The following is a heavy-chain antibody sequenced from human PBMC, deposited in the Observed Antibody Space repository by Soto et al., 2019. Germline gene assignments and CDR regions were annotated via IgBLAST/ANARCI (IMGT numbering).Heavy chain of an antibody. Sequence: QVQLQESGPGLVKPLETLSLTCTVSGGSITNDGSYWSWVRQHPGKGLEWIGYIYDAGTTYRNPSLKSRLSMSVDTSRKRFSLEMTYVTAADTAVYYCARLYAGTDAFEAWGQGTMVTVSS. CDR1: GGSITNDGSY. CDR3: ARLYAGTDAFEA. D-gene: IGHD6-13*01. J-gene: IGHJ3*01. V-gene: IGHV4-31*03. CDR2: IYDAGTT.